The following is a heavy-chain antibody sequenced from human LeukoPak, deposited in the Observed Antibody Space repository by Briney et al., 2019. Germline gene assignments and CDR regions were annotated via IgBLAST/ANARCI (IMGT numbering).Heavy chain of an antibody. Sequence: PGGSLGLSCAASGFTFSSYWMSWVRQAPGRGLEWVAKIKQDGSEKYYVDSVKGRFTISRDNAKNSLYLQMNSLRAEDTAVYYCARDLVMTGWFPGSYAYWGQGTLVTVSS. D-gene: IGHD3-16*01. V-gene: IGHV3-7*01. CDR3: ARDLVMTGWFPGSYAY. J-gene: IGHJ4*02. CDR1: GFTFSSYW. CDR2: IKQDGSEK.